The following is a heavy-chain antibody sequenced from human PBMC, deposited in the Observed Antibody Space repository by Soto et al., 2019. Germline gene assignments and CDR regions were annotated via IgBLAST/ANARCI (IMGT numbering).Heavy chain of an antibody. CDR1: GGPISGYY. CDR3: ARVASSETPSGGDWFDP. Sequence: QVQLQESGPGLVKPSETLSLTCTVSGGPISGYYWSWIRQPPGKGLEWIGYIYYSGSTNDNPSLKSQVTISVDTSKNQCTLRLSSVTAADTAVYYCARVASSETPSGGDWFDPWGQGTLVTVSS. CDR2: IYYSGST. V-gene: IGHV4-59*01. J-gene: IGHJ5*02. D-gene: IGHD2-2*01.